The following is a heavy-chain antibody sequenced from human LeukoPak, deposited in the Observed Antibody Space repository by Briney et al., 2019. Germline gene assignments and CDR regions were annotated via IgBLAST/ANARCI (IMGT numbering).Heavy chain of an antibody. CDR3: ARDRVVPAAYLFDY. CDR1: GFPFSSYA. V-gene: IGHV3-30-3*01. Sequence: GGSLRLSCAASGFPFSSYAMHWVRQAPGKGLEWVAVISYDGSNKYYADSVKGRFTISRDNSKNTLYLQMNSLRAEDTAVYYCARDRVVPAAYLFDYWGQGTLVTVSS. CDR2: ISYDGSNK. D-gene: IGHD2-2*01. J-gene: IGHJ4*02.